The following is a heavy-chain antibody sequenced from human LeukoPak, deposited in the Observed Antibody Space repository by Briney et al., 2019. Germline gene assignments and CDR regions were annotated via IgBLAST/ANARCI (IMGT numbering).Heavy chain of an antibody. J-gene: IGHJ4*02. CDR2: IYYSGST. V-gene: IGHV4-59*01. Sequence: SETLSLTCTVSGGSISSYYWSWIRRPPGKGLEWIGYIYYSGSTNYNPSLKSRVTISVDTSKNQFSLKLSSVTAAGTAVYYCARAFAYCSGGSCHGPLDYWGQGTLVTVSS. CDR3: ARAFAYCSGGSCHGPLDY. CDR1: GGSISSYY. D-gene: IGHD2-15*01.